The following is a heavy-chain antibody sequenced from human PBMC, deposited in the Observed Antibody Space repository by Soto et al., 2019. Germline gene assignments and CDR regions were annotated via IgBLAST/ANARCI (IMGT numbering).Heavy chain of an antibody. CDR1: GYTFTSYG. J-gene: IGHJ5*02. CDR3: ARVSSGWVWFDP. Sequence: ASVNVSCKASGYTFTSYGISWVRQAPGQGLEWMGWISAYNGNTNYAQKLQGRVTMTTDTSTSTAYMELRSLRSDDTAVYYCARVSSGWVWFDPWGQGTLVTVSS. CDR2: ISAYNGNT. V-gene: IGHV1-18*01. D-gene: IGHD6-19*01.